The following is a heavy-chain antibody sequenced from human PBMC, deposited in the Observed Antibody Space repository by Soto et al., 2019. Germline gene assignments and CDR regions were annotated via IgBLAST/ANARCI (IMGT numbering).Heavy chain of an antibody. Sequence: TSETLSLTCTVSGGSISSYYWSWIRQPPGKGLEWIGYIYYSGSTNYNPSLKSRVTISVDTSKNQFSLKLSSVTAADTAVYYCARDSHNRYYDSSGPFQHWGQGTLVTVSS. CDR3: ARDSHNRYYDSSGPFQH. V-gene: IGHV4-59*01. CDR2: IYYSGST. CDR1: GGSISSYY. D-gene: IGHD3-22*01. J-gene: IGHJ1*01.